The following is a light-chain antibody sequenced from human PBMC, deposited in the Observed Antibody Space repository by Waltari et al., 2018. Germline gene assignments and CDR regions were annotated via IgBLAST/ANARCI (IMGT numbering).Light chain of an antibody. CDR2: GNS. Sequence: QSVLTQPPSVSGAPGQRVTISCTGSSSHIGAGSDVHWYQQLPGTAPKLLIYGNSNRPSGVPDRFSGSKSGTSASLAITGLQAEDEADYYCQSYDSSLSGSEVFGGGTKLTVL. CDR3: QSYDSSLSGSEV. CDR1: SSHIGAGSD. V-gene: IGLV1-40*01. J-gene: IGLJ2*01.